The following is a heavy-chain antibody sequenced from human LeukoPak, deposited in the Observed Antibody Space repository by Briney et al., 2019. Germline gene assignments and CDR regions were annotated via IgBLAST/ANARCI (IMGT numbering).Heavy chain of an antibody. CDR1: GDSVTSNSAA. J-gene: IGHJ4*02. V-gene: IGHV6-1*01. D-gene: IGHD3-22*01. CDR3: ARTVAPPTYYYDSSGLSFDY. Sequence: SQTLSLTCAISGDSVTSNSAAWNWIRQSPSRGLEWLGSTYYRSKWYNDYAVAVKSRITINPDTSKNQFSLQLNSVTPEDTAVYYCARTVAPPTYYYDSSGLSFDYWGQGTLVTVSS. CDR2: TYYRSKWYN.